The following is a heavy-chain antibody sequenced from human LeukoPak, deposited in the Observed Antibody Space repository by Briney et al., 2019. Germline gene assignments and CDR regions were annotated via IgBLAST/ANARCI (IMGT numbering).Heavy chain of an antibody. Sequence: GGSLRLSCTASAAIFSSYSMHWVRQPPGKGLEWVAFIRYDGSSKYYADSVRGRFTTSRDTSKHTSHRQMNSLICEHAGVYFCAKTPRNYPPGHMDVWGKGTTVTISS. CDR2: IRYDGSSK. D-gene: IGHD5-24*01. J-gene: IGHJ6*03. CDR1: AAIFSSYS. CDR3: AKTPRNYPPGHMDV. V-gene: IGHV3-30*02.